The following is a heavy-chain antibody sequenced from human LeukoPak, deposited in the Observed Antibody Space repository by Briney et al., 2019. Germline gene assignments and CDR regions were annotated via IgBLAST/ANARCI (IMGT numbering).Heavy chain of an antibody. V-gene: IGHV3-7*01. CDR1: GFTFSSFA. D-gene: IGHD5-12*01. CDR2: IKQDGSEK. J-gene: IGHJ4*02. Sequence: PGGSLRLSCAASGFTFSSFAMSWVRQAPGKGLEWVANIKQDGSEKYYVGSVKGRFIISRDNAKNSLDLQMNSLRAEDTAVYYCARRLKQDATKTFDYWGQGTLVTVSS. CDR3: ARRLKQDATKTFDY.